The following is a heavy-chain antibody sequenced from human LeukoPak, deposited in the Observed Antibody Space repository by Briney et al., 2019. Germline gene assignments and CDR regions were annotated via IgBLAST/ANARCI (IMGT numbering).Heavy chain of an antibody. CDR3: ARGSGGYYDSGRRYYYGMDV. CDR2: IYSGGST. J-gene: IGHJ6*02. Sequence: GGSLRLSCAASGFTVSSNYMTWVRQAPGKGLEWVSVIYSGGSTNYADSVKGRFTISRDNSKNTLYLQMNSLRAEDTAVYYCARGSGGYYDSGRRYYYGMDVWGQGTTVTVSS. V-gene: IGHV3-53*01. D-gene: IGHD3-22*01. CDR1: GFTVSSNY.